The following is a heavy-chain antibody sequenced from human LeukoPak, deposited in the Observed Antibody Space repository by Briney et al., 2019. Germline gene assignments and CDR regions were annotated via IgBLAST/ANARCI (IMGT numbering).Heavy chain of an antibody. CDR1: GFTFSDYY. J-gene: IGHJ4*02. CDR2: IHSSSAYT. V-gene: IGHV3-11*06. Sequence: GGSLRLSCAASGFTFSDYYMNWIRQAPGKGLEWVSYIHSSSAYTNYADSVKGRFTISRDNAKNSLYLQMNSLRAEDTAVYYCARTGDYESFDYWGQGTLVTASS. D-gene: IGHD4-17*01. CDR3: ARTGDYESFDY.